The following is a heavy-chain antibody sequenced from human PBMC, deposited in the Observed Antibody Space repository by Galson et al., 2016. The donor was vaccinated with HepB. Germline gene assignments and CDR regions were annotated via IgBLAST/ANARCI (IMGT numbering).Heavy chain of an antibody. V-gene: IGHV5-51*01. J-gene: IGHJ4*02. CDR2: IDPRDSDT. D-gene: IGHD6-25*01. CDR3: ARRTSGGSKDRYFDS. Sequence: QSGAEVKKPGESLKISCQGFGYDFPSYWLGWVRQMPGKGLEWMGIIDPRDSDTKYNPSFQGQVTMSADKSINTAYLQWSSLKASDTAFYYCARRTSGGSKDRYFDSWGQGTLVTVSS. CDR1: GYDFPSYW.